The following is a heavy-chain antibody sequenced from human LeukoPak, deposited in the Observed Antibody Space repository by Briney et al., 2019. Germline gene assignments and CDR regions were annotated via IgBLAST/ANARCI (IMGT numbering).Heavy chain of an antibody. CDR2: IIPIFGTA. V-gene: IGHV1-69*06. J-gene: IGHJ5*02. Sequence: ASVKVSCKASGYTFTAYYMHWVRQAPGQWLEWMGGIIPIFGTANYAQKFQGRVTITADKSTSTAYMELSSLRSEDTAVYYCARDQGVPAAMRACWFDPWGQGTLVTVSS. D-gene: IGHD2-2*01. CDR1: GYTFTAYY. CDR3: ARDQGVPAAMRACWFDP.